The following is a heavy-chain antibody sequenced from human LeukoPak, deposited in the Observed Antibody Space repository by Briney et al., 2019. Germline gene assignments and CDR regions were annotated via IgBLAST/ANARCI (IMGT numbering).Heavy chain of an antibody. J-gene: IGHJ3*02. D-gene: IGHD3-10*01. Sequence: SQTLSLTCTVSGGSISSGSYYWSWIRQPAGKGLEWIGRIYTSGSTNYNPSLKSRVTISVDTSKNQFSLNLSSVTAADTAVYYCARAPGGYGSGSRGAFDIWGQGTMVTVSS. CDR3: ARAPGGYGSGSRGAFDI. CDR1: GGSISSGSYY. V-gene: IGHV4-61*02. CDR2: IYTSGST.